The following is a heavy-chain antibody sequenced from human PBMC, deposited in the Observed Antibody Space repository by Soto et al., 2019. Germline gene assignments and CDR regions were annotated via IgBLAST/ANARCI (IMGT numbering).Heavy chain of an antibody. Sequence: PGGSLRLSCSASGFTFRSYAMHWVRQAPGKGLEWVAVISYDGSNKYYADSVKGRFTISRDNSKNTLYLQMNSLRAEDTAVYYCAREKGIATYGMDVWGQGTTVTVSS. CDR3: AREKGIATYGMDV. D-gene: IGHD6-13*01. CDR1: GFTFRSYA. J-gene: IGHJ6*02. V-gene: IGHV3-30-3*01. CDR2: ISYDGSNK.